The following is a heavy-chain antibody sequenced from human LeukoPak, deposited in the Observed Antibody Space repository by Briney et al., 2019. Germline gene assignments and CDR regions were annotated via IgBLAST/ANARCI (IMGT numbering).Heavy chain of an antibody. D-gene: IGHD6-6*01. J-gene: IGHJ5*02. V-gene: IGHV1-18*01. Sequence: GASVKVSCKASGYTFTSYGISWVRQAPGQGLEWMGWISAYNGNTNYAQKLQGRVTMTTDTSTSTAYMELRSLRSDDTAVYYCARDYRTKYSSLGEPVPRWEGPHWFDPWGQGTLVTVSS. CDR2: ISAYNGNT. CDR1: GYTFTSYG. CDR3: ARDYRTKYSSLGEPVPRWEGPHWFDP.